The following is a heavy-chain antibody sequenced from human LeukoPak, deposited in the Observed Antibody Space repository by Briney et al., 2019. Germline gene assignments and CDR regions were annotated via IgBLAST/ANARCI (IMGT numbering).Heavy chain of an antibody. J-gene: IGHJ6*03. CDR3: ETGWPGYDSGDSYYMDV. CDR1: GYTFTSYY. D-gene: IGHD3-22*01. V-gene: IGHV1-8*03. CDR2: MNPNSGNT. Sequence: ASVKVSCKASGYTFTSYYMHWVRQAPGQGLEWMGWMNPNSGNTGYAQKFQGRVTITRNTSISTAYMELSSVRSEDTGVYYCETGWPGYDSGDSYYMDVWGKGTTVTVSS.